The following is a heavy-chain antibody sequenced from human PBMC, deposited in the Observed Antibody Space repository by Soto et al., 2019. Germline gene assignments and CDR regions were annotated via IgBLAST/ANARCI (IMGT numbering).Heavy chain of an antibody. V-gene: IGHV3-30-3*01. Sequence: QVQLVESGGGVVQPGRSLRLSCAASGFTFSSYAMHWVRQAPGKGLEWVAVISYDGSNKYYADSVKGRFTISRDNSKNTLYLQMNSLRAEYTAVYYCARDPDYDFWGHFDYWGQGTLVTVSS. CDR3: ARDPDYDFWGHFDY. CDR1: GFTFSSYA. D-gene: IGHD3-3*01. J-gene: IGHJ4*02. CDR2: ISYDGSNK.